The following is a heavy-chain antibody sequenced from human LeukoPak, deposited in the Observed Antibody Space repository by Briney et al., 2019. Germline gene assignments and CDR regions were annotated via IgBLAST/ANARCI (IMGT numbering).Heavy chain of an antibody. Sequence: ASVKVSCKASGGTCSSHAISWVRQAPGQGLEWMGGIIPIFGTANYAQKFQGRVTITADESTSTAYMELSSLRSEDTAVYYCATTSGRYSYGPGYYYYGMDVWGKGTTVTVSS. J-gene: IGHJ6*04. D-gene: IGHD5-18*01. CDR2: IIPIFGTA. CDR3: ATTSGRYSYGPGYYYYGMDV. V-gene: IGHV1-69*01. CDR1: GGTCSSHA.